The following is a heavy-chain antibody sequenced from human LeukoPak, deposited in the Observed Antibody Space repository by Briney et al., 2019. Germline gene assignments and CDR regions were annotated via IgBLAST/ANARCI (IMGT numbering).Heavy chain of an antibody. CDR3: ASEGEGYGGIDYEI. CDR1: GLTFSSYK. Sequence: PGGSLTLSCTASGLTFSSYKLNWVRQAPGKGRGWVSYISSSGSTITYADSVRGRFTISGDNAKNSLYLQMSSVRAEDTAVYYCASEGEGYGGIDYEIWGQVVTVT. D-gene: IGHD4/OR15-4a*01. J-gene: IGHJ6*01. V-gene: IGHV3-48*03. CDR2: ISSSGSTI.